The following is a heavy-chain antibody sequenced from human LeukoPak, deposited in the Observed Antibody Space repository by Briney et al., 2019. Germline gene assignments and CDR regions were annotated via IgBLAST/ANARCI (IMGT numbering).Heavy chain of an antibody. V-gene: IGHV3-23*01. D-gene: IGHD2-15*01. CDR1: GFIFSSYA. J-gene: IGHJ4*02. CDR3: AKGYCSGGSCYSGLFDY. Sequence: GGSLRLSCAASGFIFSSYAMSCVRQAPGKGLEWVSAISSSGGSTYYADSVKGRFTISRDNSKNTLYLQMNSLRAEDTAVYYCAKGYCSGGSCYSGLFDYWGQGTLVTVSS. CDR2: ISSSGGST.